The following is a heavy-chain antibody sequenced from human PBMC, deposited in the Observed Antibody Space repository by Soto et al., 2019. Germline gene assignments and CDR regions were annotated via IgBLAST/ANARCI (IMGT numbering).Heavy chain of an antibody. D-gene: IGHD3-3*01. V-gene: IGHV3-23*01. J-gene: IGHJ4*02. Sequence: GGSLRLSCAASGFTFSSYAMSWVRQAPGKGLEWVSAISGSGGGTYYADSVKGRFTISRDNSKNTLYLQMNSLRAEDTAVYYCAKDSSYYDFWSGYSKRTRHTPSFDYWGQGTLVTVSS. CDR1: GFTFSSYA. CDR3: AKDSSYYDFWSGYSKRTRHTPSFDY. CDR2: ISGSGGGT.